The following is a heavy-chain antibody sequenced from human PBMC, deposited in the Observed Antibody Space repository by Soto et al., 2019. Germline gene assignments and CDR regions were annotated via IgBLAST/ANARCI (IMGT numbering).Heavy chain of an antibody. D-gene: IGHD3-3*01. CDR3: ARVYYDFWSGYYTGWFDP. V-gene: IGHV4-59*01. CDR2: IYYSGST. CDR1: GCSIRRYY. J-gene: IGHJ5*02. Sequence: SGTLAPTCTFSGCSIRRYYTGLAPEPPGEGLEWIGYIYYSGSTNYNPSLKSRVTISVDTSKNQFSLKLSSVTAADTAVYYCARVYYDFWSGYYTGWFDPWGQGTLVTVSS.